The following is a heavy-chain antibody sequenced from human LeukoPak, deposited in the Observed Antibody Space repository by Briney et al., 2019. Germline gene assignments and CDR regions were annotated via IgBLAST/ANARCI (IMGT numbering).Heavy chain of an antibody. CDR1: GSSISSYY. V-gene: IGHV4-59*01. CDR3: ARRTMVRGVIIYYYMDV. Sequence: PSETLSLTCTVSGSSISSYYWSWIRQPPGKGLEWIGYIYYSGSTNYNPSLKSRVTISVDTSKNQFSLKLSSVTAADTAVYYCARRTMVRGVIIYYYMDVWGKGTTVTVSS. D-gene: IGHD3-10*01. J-gene: IGHJ6*03. CDR2: IYYSGST.